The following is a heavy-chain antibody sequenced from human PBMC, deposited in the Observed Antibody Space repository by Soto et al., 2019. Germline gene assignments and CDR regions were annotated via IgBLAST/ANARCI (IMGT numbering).Heavy chain of an antibody. CDR2: INPNSGGT. D-gene: IGHD3-22*01. J-gene: IGHJ3*02. CDR3: ARGYYDSSGYFGAFDI. CDR1: GYTFTGYY. V-gene: IGHV1-2*04. Sequence: GASVKVSCKASGYTFTGYYMHWVRQAPGQGLEWMGWINPNSGGTNYAQKFQGWVTMTRDTSISTAYMELSRLRSDDTAVYYCARGYYDSSGYFGAFDIWGQGTMVTVSS.